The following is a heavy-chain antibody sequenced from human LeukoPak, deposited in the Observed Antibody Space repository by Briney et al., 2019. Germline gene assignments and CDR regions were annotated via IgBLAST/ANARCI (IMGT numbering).Heavy chain of an antibody. Sequence: ASVKVSCKASGYTFTSYGISWVRQAPGQGLEWMGWISAYNGNTNYAQKLQGRVTMTTDTSTSTAYMELRSLRSDDTAVYYCARGVNTYLWFGGDYMDVWGKGSTVTVSS. D-gene: IGHD3-16*01. CDR2: ISAYNGNT. J-gene: IGHJ6*03. V-gene: IGHV1-18*01. CDR3: ARGVNTYLWFGGDYMDV. CDR1: GYTFTSYG.